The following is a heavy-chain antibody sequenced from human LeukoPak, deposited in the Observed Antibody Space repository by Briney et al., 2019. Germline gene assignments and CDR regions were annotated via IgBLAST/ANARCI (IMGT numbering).Heavy chain of an antibody. D-gene: IGHD3-10*01. Sequence: ASVKVSCKASGGTFSSYAISWVRQAPGQGLEWMGGIIPIFGTANYAQKFQGRVTITADESTSTAYMELGSLRSEDTAVYYCARVLSGRGSLHSYYYYMDVWGKGTTVTISS. CDR1: GGTFSSYA. CDR2: IIPIFGTA. J-gene: IGHJ6*03. V-gene: IGHV1-69*13. CDR3: ARVLSGRGSLHSYYYYMDV.